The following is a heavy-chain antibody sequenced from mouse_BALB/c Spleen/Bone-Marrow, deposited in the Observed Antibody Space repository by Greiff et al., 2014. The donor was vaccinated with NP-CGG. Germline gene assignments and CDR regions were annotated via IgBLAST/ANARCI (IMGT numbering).Heavy chain of an antibody. CDR1: VFTFSSYG. J-gene: IGHJ3*01. D-gene: IGHD2-4*01. V-gene: IGHV5-9-2*01. Sequence: SGGNLVKSGGSLKISCAASVFTFSSYGMSLVRQTPGKRVGWVATISGGGSYTFYPDSVKGRFTISRDNAKNNLYLQLSSLRSEDTALYYCARHAYYDQTEVSFVYWGQGTLVTVSA. CDR3: ARHAYYDQTEVSFVY. CDR2: ISGGGSYT.